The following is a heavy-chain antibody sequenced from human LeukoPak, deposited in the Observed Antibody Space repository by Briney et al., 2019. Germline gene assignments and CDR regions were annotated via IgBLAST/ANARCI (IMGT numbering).Heavy chain of an antibody. CDR3: ARGFSAYCGGDCYPPYYFDY. CDR2: IIPIFGTA. D-gene: IGHD2-21*02. CDR1: GGTFSSYA. V-gene: IGHV1-69*13. Sequence: SVKVSCKASGGTFSSYAISRVRQAPGQGLEWMGGIIPIFGTANYAQKFQGRVTITADESTSTAYMELSSLRSEDTAVYYCARGFSAYCGGDCYPPYYFDYWGQGTLVTVSS. J-gene: IGHJ4*02.